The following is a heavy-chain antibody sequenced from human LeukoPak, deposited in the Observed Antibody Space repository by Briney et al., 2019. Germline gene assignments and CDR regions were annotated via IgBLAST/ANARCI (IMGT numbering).Heavy chain of an antibody. D-gene: IGHD5-18*01. CDR3: TRFADTAMVSIVGYGMDV. Sequence: GGSLKLSCAASGFTFSGSAMHWVRQASGKGLEWVGRIRSKANSYATAYAASVKGRFTIYRDDSKNTAYLQMNSLKTEDTAVYYCTRFADTAMVSIVGYGMDVWGQGTTVTVSS. J-gene: IGHJ6*02. V-gene: IGHV3-73*01. CDR1: GFTFSGSA. CDR2: IRSKANSYAT.